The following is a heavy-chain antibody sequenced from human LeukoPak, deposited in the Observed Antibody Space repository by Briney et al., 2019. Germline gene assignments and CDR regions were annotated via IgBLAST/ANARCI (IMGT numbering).Heavy chain of an antibody. CDR1: GFTFSSSW. CDR2: IKPDGSDK. Sequence: GGSLRLSCAASGFTFSSSWMSWVRQAPGKGLEWVAYIKPDGSDKDYVDSVKGRFTISRDNAKNSLYLQMDSPRAEDTAVYYCTRDEAWGQGTLVTVSS. V-gene: IGHV3-7*01. CDR3: TRDEA. J-gene: IGHJ5*02.